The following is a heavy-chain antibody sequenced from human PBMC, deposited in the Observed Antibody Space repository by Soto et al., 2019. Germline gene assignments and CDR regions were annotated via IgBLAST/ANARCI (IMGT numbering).Heavy chain of an antibody. CDR2: IYYSGST. V-gene: IGHV4-59*12. CDR3: AKENGYSSSWFEFEY. Sequence: PSETLSLTCTVSGGSISSDYWSWIRQPPGKGLEWIGYIYYSGSTNYNPSLKSRVTISVDNSKNTLYLQMNSLRAEDTAVYYCAKENGYSSSWFEFEYWGQGTLVTVSS. J-gene: IGHJ4*02. D-gene: IGHD6-13*01. CDR1: GGSISSDY.